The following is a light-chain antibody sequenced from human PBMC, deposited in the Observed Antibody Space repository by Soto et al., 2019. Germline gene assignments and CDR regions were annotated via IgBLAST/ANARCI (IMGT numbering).Light chain of an antibody. CDR1: HDITTY. Sequence: DIQLTQSPSSLSASVGDRVTITCRTTHDITTYLSWYQQTSGKAPKLLIYGAFSLQSGVPSRFSGSGSGTDFTLTISSLQSEDFAVYYCQQYNNWLKWTFSQGTKVEIK. V-gene: IGKV1-39*01. J-gene: IGKJ1*01. CDR2: GAF. CDR3: QQYNNWLKWT.